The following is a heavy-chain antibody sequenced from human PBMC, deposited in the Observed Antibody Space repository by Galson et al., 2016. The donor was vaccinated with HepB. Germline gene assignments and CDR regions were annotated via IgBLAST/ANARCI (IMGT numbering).Heavy chain of an antibody. CDR1: GYIFISSY. D-gene: IGHD5-18*01. CDR3: ARDGGAYNYGFDS. CDR2: INPSGGST. J-gene: IGHJ4*02. V-gene: IGHV1-46*01. Sequence: SVKVSCKASGYIFISSYIHWVRQAPGQGLEWTGIINPSGGSTSYAQKFQGRVTVTRDTSTSTVYMELSSLRSEDTAVYYCARDGGAYNYGFDSWGQGTLVTVSS.